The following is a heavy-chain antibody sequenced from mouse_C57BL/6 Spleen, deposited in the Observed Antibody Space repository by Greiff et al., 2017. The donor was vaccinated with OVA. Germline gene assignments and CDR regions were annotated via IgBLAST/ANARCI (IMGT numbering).Heavy chain of an antibody. Sequence: EVKVVESGGDLVKPGGSLKLSCAASGFTFSSYGMSWVRQTPDKRLEWVATISSGGSYTYYPDSVKGRFTISRDNAKNTLYLQMSSLKSEDTAMYYCANPAAMDYWGQGTSVTVSS. CDR2: ISSGGSYT. V-gene: IGHV5-6*01. J-gene: IGHJ4*01. CDR1: GFTFSSYG. CDR3: ANPAAMDY.